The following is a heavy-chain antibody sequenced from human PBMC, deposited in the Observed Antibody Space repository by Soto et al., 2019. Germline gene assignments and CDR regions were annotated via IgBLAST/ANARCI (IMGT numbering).Heavy chain of an antibody. CDR2: IYYSGST. Sequence: SETLSLTCTVSGGSISSYYWSWIRQPPGKGLEWIGYIYYSGSTNYNPSLKSRVTISVDTSKNQFSLKLSSVTAADTAVYYCARVDYYYYGMDVWGQGTTVTVSS. CDR3: ARVDYYYYGMDV. CDR1: GGSISSYY. V-gene: IGHV4-59*01. J-gene: IGHJ6*02.